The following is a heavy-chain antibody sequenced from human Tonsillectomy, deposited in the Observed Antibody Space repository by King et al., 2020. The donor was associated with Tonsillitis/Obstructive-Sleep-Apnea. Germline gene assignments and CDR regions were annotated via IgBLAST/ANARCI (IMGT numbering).Heavy chain of an antibody. J-gene: IGHJ3*02. CDR1: GFTFSDYY. CDR2: ISSSGSTI. V-gene: IGHV3-11*01. D-gene: IGHD2-2*01. CDR3: ARDLRGVVVPAATYAFDI. Sequence: VQLVESGGGLVKPGGSLRLSCAASGFTFSDYYMSWISQAPGKGLEWVSYISSSGSTIYYADSVKGRFTISRDNAKNSLYLQMNSLRAEDTAVYYCARDLRGVVVPAATYAFDIWGQGTMVTVSS.